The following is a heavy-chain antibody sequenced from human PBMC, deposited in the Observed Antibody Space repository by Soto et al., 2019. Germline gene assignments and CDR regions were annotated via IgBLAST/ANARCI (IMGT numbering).Heavy chain of an antibody. V-gene: IGHV3-64D*08. CDR2: ISSTGETT. CDR3: VKAGALRFLEWLLYFDY. CDR1: GFTFSSYG. Sequence: GGSLRLSCSASGFTFSSYGMLWVRQAPGKGLEYVSLISSTGETTYYADSVKGRFTLSRDNSKNILYLQMTSLRPDDTAVYYCVKAGALRFLEWLLYFDYWGQGSLVTVSS. J-gene: IGHJ4*02. D-gene: IGHD3-3*01.